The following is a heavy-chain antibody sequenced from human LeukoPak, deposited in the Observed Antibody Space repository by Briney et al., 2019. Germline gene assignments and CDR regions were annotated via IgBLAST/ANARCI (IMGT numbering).Heavy chain of an antibody. Sequence: ASVKVSCKASGYTFTGYYMHWVRQAPGQGLEWMGWINPNSGGTNYAQKFQGRVTMTRVTSISTAYMELSRLRSDDTAVYYCARDSSGWYGLDYWGQGTLVTVSS. J-gene: IGHJ4*02. V-gene: IGHV1-2*02. D-gene: IGHD6-19*01. CDR2: INPNSGGT. CDR1: GYTFTGYY. CDR3: ARDSSGWYGLDY.